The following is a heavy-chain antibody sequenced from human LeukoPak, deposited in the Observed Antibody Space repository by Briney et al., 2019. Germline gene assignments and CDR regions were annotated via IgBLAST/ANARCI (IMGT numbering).Heavy chain of an antibody. Sequence: GGSLRLSCTASGFTFSSYAMHWVRQAPGKGLEWLAVMSYDGSNKYYADSVKGRFTISRDNAQNRLYLQMNSLRAEDTAVYYCARDLTIYSGYDLSDYWGQGTLVTVSS. V-gene: IGHV3-30-3*01. CDR3: ARDLTIYSGYDLSDY. J-gene: IGHJ4*02. CDR1: GFTFSSYA. CDR2: MSYDGSNK. D-gene: IGHD5-12*01.